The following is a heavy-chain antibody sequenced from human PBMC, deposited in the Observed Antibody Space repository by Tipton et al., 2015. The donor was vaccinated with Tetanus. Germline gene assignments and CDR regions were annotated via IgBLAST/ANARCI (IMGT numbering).Heavy chain of an antibody. J-gene: IGHJ4*02. D-gene: IGHD3-16*01. CDR3: STSGPGVSGGDY. CDR1: GFTFSEFTFADAW. Sequence: SLRLSCAASGFTFSEFTFADAWMSWVRRAPGKGLEWIGRIKSKLDGGAIDYAAPMEGRFIISRDDSQNAVFLQMNSLKPEVTAVYYCSTSGPGVSGGDYWGQGTLVTVSS. V-gene: IGHV3-15*01. CDR2: IKSKLDGGAI.